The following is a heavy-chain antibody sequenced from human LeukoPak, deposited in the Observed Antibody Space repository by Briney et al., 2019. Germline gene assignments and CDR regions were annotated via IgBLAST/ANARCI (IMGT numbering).Heavy chain of an antibody. Sequence: ASVKVSCKASGYTFTSYGISWLRQAAGQGGEGRGWISAYNGNTKYAQKLQGRVTMTTDTSTSTAYMELRSLRSDDTAVYYCARPGSGWPNADAFDIWGQGTMVTVSS. CDR2: ISAYNGNT. CDR1: GYTFTSYG. D-gene: IGHD6-19*01. CDR3: ARPGSGWPNADAFDI. J-gene: IGHJ3*02. V-gene: IGHV1-18*01.